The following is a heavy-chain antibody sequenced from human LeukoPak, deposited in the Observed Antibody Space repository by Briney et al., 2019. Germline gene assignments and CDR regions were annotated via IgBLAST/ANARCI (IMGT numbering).Heavy chain of an antibody. D-gene: IGHD2-2*01. V-gene: IGHV1-2*02. CDR1: GYTFTAYF. CDR2: INPNSGGT. Sequence: ASVKASSKPSGYTFTAYFIHWVRQAPGQGLEWMGWINPNSGGTNYAQKFQGRVTMTRDTSISTAYMELSRLRSDDTAVYYCASSIVYCSSISCSFNWGQGNLVTVSS. J-gene: IGHJ4*02. CDR3: ASSIVYCSSISCSFN.